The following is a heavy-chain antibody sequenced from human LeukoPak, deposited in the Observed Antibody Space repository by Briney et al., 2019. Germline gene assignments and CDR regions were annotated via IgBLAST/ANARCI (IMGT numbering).Heavy chain of an antibody. CDR3: AKGGYVDY. CDR1: GFTFSSYT. CDR2: IKANGRET. J-gene: IGHJ4*02. D-gene: IGHD3-16*01. Sequence: GGSLRLSCAASGFTFSSYTMNWVRQAPGKGLEWVANIKANGRETYYVDSVKGRFTISRDNAQKSLYLQLNSLRVEDTAIYYCAKGGYVDYCGQGSLVTVSS. V-gene: IGHV3-7*01.